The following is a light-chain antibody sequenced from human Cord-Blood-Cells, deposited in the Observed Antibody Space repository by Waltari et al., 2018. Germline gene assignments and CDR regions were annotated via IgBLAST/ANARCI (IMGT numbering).Light chain of an antibody. CDR2: GAS. CDR3: QQYGSSPPMYT. CDR1: QSVSSRY. J-gene: IGKJ2*01. Sequence: EIVLTQSPGTLSLSPGESATLSCRASQSVSSRYLALYKQKPGQAPRLPIYGASSRATGIPARFSGRGSGTDFTLTFSRLEPEDFAVYYCQQYGSSPPMYTFGQGTKLEIK. V-gene: IGKV3-20*01.